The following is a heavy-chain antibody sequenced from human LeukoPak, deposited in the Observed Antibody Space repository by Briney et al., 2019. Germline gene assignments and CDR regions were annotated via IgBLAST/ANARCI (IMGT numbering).Heavy chain of an antibody. D-gene: IGHD2-21*01. CDR3: ARIDSRFKVVDY. J-gene: IGHJ4*02. Sequence: SETLSLTCTVSGGAISSGAYYWSWIRQYPGKGLEGIGYIFYTWSTYYNPSLRSRLTISLDTSKNQFSLKLSSVTAADTAVYFCARIDSRFKVVDYWGQGTLVTVSS. V-gene: IGHV4-31*03. CDR1: GGAISSGAYY. CDR2: IFYTWST.